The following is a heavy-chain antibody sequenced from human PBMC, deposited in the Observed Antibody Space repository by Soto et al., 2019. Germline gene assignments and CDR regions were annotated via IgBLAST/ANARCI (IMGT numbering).Heavy chain of an antibody. Sequence: GASVKVSCKASGGTFSSYAISWVRQAPGQGLEWMGGIIPIFGTANYAQKFQGRVTITADESTSTAYMELSSLRSEDTAVYYCARDRSGSYYRPGWFDPWGQGTLVTVSS. CDR3: ARDRSGSYYRPGWFDP. D-gene: IGHD1-26*01. V-gene: IGHV1-69*13. J-gene: IGHJ5*02. CDR1: GGTFSSYA. CDR2: IIPIFGTA.